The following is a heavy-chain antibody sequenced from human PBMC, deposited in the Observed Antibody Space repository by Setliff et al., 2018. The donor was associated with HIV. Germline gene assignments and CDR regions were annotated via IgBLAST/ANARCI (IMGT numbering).Heavy chain of an antibody. Sequence: SETLSLTCTVSGGSISSSSYYWGWIRQPPGKGLEWIGSINYSGSTYYNPSLKSRVTISVDTSKSQFSLKLRSVTAADTAVYYCARALPLEWSHDGFDIWGQGTMVTVSS. CDR1: GGSISSSSYY. D-gene: IGHD3-3*01. CDR2: INYSGST. V-gene: IGHV4-39*07. CDR3: ARALPLEWSHDGFDI. J-gene: IGHJ3*02.